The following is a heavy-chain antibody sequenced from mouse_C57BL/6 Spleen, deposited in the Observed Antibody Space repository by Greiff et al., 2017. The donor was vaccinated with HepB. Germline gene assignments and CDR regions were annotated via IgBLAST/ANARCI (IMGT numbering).Heavy chain of an antibody. CDR2: ISGGGGNT. J-gene: IGHJ1*03. D-gene: IGHD2-5*01. Sequence: EVKVEESGGGLVKPGGSLKLSCAASGFTFSSYTMSWVRQTPEKRLEWVATISGGGGNTYYPDSVKGRFTISRDNAKNTLYLQMSSLRSEDTALYYCARQGSNYVRYFDVWGTGTTVTVSS. CDR1: GFTFSSYT. CDR3: ARQGSNYVRYFDV. V-gene: IGHV5-9*01.